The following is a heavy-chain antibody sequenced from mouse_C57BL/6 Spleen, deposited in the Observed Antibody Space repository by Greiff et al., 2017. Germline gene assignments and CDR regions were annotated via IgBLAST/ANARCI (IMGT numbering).Heavy chain of an antibody. CDR1: GYTFTDYY. CDR3: ASPDGGFAY. J-gene: IGHJ3*01. Sequence: VQLQQSGPELVKPGASVKISCKASGYTFTDYYMNWVKQSHGKSLEWIGDINPNNGGTSYNQKFKGKVTLTVDKSSSTAYMELRSLTSEDSAVYYCASPDGGFAYWGQGTLVTVSA. CDR2: INPNNGGT. D-gene: IGHD2-3*01. V-gene: IGHV1-26*01.